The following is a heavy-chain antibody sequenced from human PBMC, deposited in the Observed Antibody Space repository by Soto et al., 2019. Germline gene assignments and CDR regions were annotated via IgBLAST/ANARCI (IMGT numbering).Heavy chain of an antibody. CDR2: IYYSGST. CDR3: ARGGGNSDYFDY. D-gene: IGHD2-21*02. J-gene: IGHJ4*02. Sequence: SETLSLTCTVSGGSISSGDYYWSWIRQPPGKGLEWIGYIYYSGSTYYNPSLKSRVTISVDTSKNQFSLKLSSVTAADTAVYYCARGGGNSDYFDYWGQGTLVTAPQ. CDR1: GGSISSGDYY. V-gene: IGHV4-30-4*01.